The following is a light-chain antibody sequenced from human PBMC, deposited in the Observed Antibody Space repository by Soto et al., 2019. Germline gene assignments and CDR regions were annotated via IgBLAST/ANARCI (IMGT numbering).Light chain of an antibody. CDR2: SNN. Sequence: QLVLTQPPSASGTPGQRVTISCSGRNSNIGSNTVNWYQQPPGTAPKPLIYSNNQRPSGVPDRFSGSKSGTSASLAISGLQSEDEADYYCAAWDDSLNAYVFGTGTKVTVL. J-gene: IGLJ1*01. V-gene: IGLV1-44*01. CDR3: AAWDDSLNAYV. CDR1: NSNIGSNT.